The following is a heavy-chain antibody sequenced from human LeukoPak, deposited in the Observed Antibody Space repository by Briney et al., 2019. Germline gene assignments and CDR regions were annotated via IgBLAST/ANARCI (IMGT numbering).Heavy chain of an antibody. V-gene: IGHV4-34*01. Sequence: SETLSLTCAVYGGSFGGYYWSWIRQPPGKGLEWIGEINHSGSTNYDPSLKSRVTISVDTSKNQFSLKLSSVTAADTAVYYCARGSERENWFDPWGQGTLVTVSS. CDR2: INHSGST. CDR1: GGSFGGYY. J-gene: IGHJ5*02. CDR3: ARGSERENWFDP. D-gene: IGHD6-25*01.